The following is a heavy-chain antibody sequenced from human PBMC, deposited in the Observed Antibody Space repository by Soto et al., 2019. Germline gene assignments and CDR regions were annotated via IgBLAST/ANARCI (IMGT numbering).Heavy chain of an antibody. CDR3: ARDGFGIVVVPFDY. J-gene: IGHJ4*02. Sequence: GGSLRLSCAASGFSFSSYGMHWVRQAPGKGLEWVAVISYDGSNKYYADSVKGRFTISRDNAKNSLYLQMNSLRAEDTAVYYCARDGFGIVVVPFDYWGQGTLVTVSS. CDR1: GFSFSSYG. V-gene: IGHV3-30*03. CDR2: ISYDGSNK. D-gene: IGHD3-22*01.